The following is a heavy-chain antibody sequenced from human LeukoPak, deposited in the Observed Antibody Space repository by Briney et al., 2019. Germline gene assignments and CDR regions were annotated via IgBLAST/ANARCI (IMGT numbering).Heavy chain of an antibody. J-gene: IGHJ4*02. Sequence: AGGSLRLSCAASGFTVSSNYIAWVRQAPGKGLEWVSVIYSGGSTYYPDSVKGRFTFSRDNSKNTLYLQMTSLRAEDTAVYYCARDSDYGWFWGQGTLVTVSS. V-gene: IGHV3-53*01. D-gene: IGHD4-17*01. CDR2: IYSGGST. CDR1: GFTVSSNY. CDR3: ARDSDYGWF.